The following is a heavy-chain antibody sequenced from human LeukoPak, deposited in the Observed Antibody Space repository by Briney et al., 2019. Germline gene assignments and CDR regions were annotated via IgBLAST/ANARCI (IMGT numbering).Heavy chain of an antibody. J-gene: IGHJ4*02. V-gene: IGHV3-7*01. CDR2: IKQDGSEK. Sequence: GGSLRLSCAASGFTFSSYWMSWVRQAPGKGLEWVANIKQDGSEKYYVDSVKGRFTISRDNAKNSLYLQMNSLRAEDTAVYYCASGNPPADFWSGYYFDYWGQGTLVTVSS. CDR3: ASGNPPADFWSGYYFDY. D-gene: IGHD3-3*01. CDR1: GFTFSSYW.